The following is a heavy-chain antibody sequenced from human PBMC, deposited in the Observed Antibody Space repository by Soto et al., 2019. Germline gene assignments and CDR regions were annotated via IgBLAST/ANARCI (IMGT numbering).Heavy chain of an antibody. CDR1: GDTFTDYY. CDR3: ARDGYCSSADCYVRPYYYGLDV. J-gene: IGHJ6*02. D-gene: IGHD2-2*03. CDR2: INPNSGVT. Sequence: QVQLVQSGAEVKKPGASVTVSCRSSGDTFTDYYIHWVRQAPGQGLEWMGWINPNSGVTKYAQKFQGWVSMTRDTSIRTVYMQLSRLRSDDTAIYYCARDGYCSSADCYVRPYYYGLDVWGQGTTVTVSS. V-gene: IGHV1-2*04.